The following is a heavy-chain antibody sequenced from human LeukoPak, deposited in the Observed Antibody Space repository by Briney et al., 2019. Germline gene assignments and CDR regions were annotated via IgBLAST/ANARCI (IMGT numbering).Heavy chain of an antibody. CDR2: IYYSGST. D-gene: IGHD2-15*01. Sequence: SQTLSLTCTVSVGSISSGGYYWSWIRQHPGKGLEWIGYIYYSGSTYYNPSLKSRVTISVDTSKNQFSLKLSSVTAADTAVYYCARVSLYCSGGSCYFGYFQHWGQGTLVTVSS. J-gene: IGHJ1*01. CDR1: VGSISSGGYY. V-gene: IGHV4-31*03. CDR3: ARVSLYCSGGSCYFGYFQH.